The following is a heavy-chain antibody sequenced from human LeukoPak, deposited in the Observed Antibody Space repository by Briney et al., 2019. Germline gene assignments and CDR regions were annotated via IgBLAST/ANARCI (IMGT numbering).Heavy chain of an antibody. D-gene: IGHD5-18*01. V-gene: IGHV3-30*04. CDR3: ARDQRGYSYVSGDY. J-gene: IGHJ4*02. Sequence: GGSLRLSCVVSGYSFSTNMMTWVRQAPGKGLEWVAVVSYDGSNKYYADSMKGRFTISRDNAKNTLFLQMNSLRPEDTAVYYCARDQRGYSYVSGDYWGQGTLVTVSS. CDR2: VSYDGSNK. CDR1: GYSFSTNM.